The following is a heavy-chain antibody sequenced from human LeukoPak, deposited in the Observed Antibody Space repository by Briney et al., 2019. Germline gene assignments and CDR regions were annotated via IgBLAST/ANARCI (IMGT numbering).Heavy chain of an antibody. Sequence: SQTLSLTCTVSGGSISSGGYYWSWIRQPPGKGLEWIATIHYSGTTFYSPSLKSRVTISVDTSRNQFSLKLKSVTAADTAVYYCERQLWPHYFDHWGQGALVTVSS. J-gene: IGHJ4*02. CDR1: GGSISSGGYY. CDR3: ERQLWPHYFDH. D-gene: IGHD2-21*01. V-gene: IGHV4-39*01. CDR2: IHYSGTT.